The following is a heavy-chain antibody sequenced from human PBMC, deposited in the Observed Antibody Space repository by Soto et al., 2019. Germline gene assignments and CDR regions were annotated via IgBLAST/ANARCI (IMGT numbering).Heavy chain of an antibody. D-gene: IGHD6-19*01. Sequence: SETLSLTCTVSGGSISSYYWSWIRQPPGKGLEWIGYIYYSGSTNYNPSLKGRVTISVDTSKNQFSLKLSSVTAADTAVYYCARQGWRPGYYYYMDVWGKGTTVTVSS. J-gene: IGHJ6*03. CDR2: IYYSGST. CDR3: ARQGWRPGYYYYMDV. V-gene: IGHV4-59*08. CDR1: GGSISSYY.